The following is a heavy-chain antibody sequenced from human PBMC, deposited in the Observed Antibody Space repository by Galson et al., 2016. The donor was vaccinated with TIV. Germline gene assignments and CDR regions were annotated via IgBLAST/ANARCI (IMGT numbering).Heavy chain of an antibody. J-gene: IGHJ3*02. CDR2: IIPVLGMT. Sequence: SVKVSCKASGGTFISYTLSWVRQAPGQGLEWMGRIIPVLGMTNYAQKFQGRVTITADRFTGTAYLELSSLKPGDTAVYYCARAVSVGGTFAADIWGQGTMVTVPS. D-gene: IGHD1-26*01. CDR3: ARAVSVGGTFAADI. CDR1: GGTFISYT. V-gene: IGHV1-69*02.